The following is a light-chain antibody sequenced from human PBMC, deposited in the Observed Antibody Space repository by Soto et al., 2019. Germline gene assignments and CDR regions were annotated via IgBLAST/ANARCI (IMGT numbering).Light chain of an antibody. CDR2: GAS. Sequence: EIVLTQSPGTLSLSPGERAALSCXASQSGSNNYLAGYQQKPGQAPXXLIYGASNRATGIPDRFSGSGSGTDFTLTISRLEPEDFAVYYCQQYGSSGTFGQGTKVDIK. J-gene: IGKJ1*01. CDR3: QQYGSSGT. V-gene: IGKV3-20*01. CDR1: QSGSNNY.